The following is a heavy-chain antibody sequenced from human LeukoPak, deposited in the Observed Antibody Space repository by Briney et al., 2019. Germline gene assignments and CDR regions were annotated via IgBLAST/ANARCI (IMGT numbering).Heavy chain of an antibody. V-gene: IGHV4-4*02. J-gene: IGHJ5*02. D-gene: IGHD3-9*01. CDR2: IYHSGST. CDR1: GGSISSSNW. Sequence: SGTLSLTCAVSGGSISSSNWWSWVRQPPGKGLEWIGEIYHSGSTNYNPSLKSRVTISVDKSKNQFSLKLSSVTAADTAVYYCARGLYYDILTGLLEGWFDPWGQGTLVTVSS. CDR3: ARGLYYDILTGLLEGWFDP.